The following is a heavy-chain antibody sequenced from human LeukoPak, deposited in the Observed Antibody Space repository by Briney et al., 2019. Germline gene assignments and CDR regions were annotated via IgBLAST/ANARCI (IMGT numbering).Heavy chain of an antibody. CDR1: GFTFSSYS. D-gene: IGHD6-13*01. Sequence: GGSLRLSCAASGFTFSSYSMNWVRQAPGKGLEWVSYISSSSSTIYYADSVKGRFTISRDNAKNSLYLHMNSLRAEDTAVYYCARESSSSWRDFDYWGQGTLVTVSS. J-gene: IGHJ4*02. CDR2: ISSSSSTI. CDR3: ARESSSSWRDFDY. V-gene: IGHV3-48*01.